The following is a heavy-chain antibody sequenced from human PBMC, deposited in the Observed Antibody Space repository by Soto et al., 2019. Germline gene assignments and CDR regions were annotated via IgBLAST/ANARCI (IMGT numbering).Heavy chain of an antibody. J-gene: IGHJ4*02. Sequence: PGGSLRLSCAASGFTFSDHYMDWVRQAPGKGLEWVGRTRNKANSYTTEYAASVKGRFTISRDDSKNSLYLQMNSLKIEDTAVYYCVRATYFSDSSGYTRCLDYWGQGTLVTVSS. CDR1: GFTFSDHY. D-gene: IGHD3-22*01. V-gene: IGHV3-72*01. CDR2: TRNKANSYTT. CDR3: VRATYFSDSSGYTRCLDY.